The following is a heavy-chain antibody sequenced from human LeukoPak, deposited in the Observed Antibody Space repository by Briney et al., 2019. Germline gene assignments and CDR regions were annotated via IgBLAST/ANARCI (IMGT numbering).Heavy chain of an antibody. J-gene: IGHJ4*02. Sequence: PSETLSLTCTVSGGSISSSSSYWGWIRQPPGKGLEWIGYIYYSGSTYYNPSLKSRVTISVDTSKNQFSLKLTSVTAADTAVYYCARWGPVTTSRGFDYWGQGTLVTVSS. CDR2: IYYSGST. CDR3: ARWGPVTTSRGFDY. CDR1: GGSISSSSSY. V-gene: IGHV4-31*03. D-gene: IGHD4-17*01.